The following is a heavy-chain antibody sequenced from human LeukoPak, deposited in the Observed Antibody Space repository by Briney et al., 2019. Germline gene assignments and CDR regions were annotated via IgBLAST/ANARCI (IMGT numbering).Heavy chain of an antibody. CDR2: IRSKAYGGTT. D-gene: IGHD5-18*01. V-gene: IGHV3-49*03. CDR1: GFTFGDYA. CDR3: TGYSYGSLFDY. J-gene: IGHJ4*02. Sequence: HPGGSLRLSYTASGFTFGDYAMSWFRQAPGKGLEWVGFIRSKAYGGTTEYVASVKGRFTISRDDSKSIAYLQMNSLKTEDTAVYYCTGYSYGSLFDYWGQGTLVTVSS.